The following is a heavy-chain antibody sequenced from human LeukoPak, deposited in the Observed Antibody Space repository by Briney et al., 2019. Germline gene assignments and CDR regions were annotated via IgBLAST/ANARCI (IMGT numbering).Heavy chain of an antibody. CDR2: ISSSGSTI. CDR1: GFTLSSYE. D-gene: IGHD6-13*01. CDR3: AREAGSSWFAPLDY. V-gene: IGHV3-48*03. Sequence: GGSLRLSCAASGFTLSSYEMNWARQAPGKGLEWVSYISSSGSTIYYADSVKGRFTISRDNAKNSLYLQMNSLRAEDTAVYYCAREAGSSWFAPLDYWGQGTLVTVSS. J-gene: IGHJ4*02.